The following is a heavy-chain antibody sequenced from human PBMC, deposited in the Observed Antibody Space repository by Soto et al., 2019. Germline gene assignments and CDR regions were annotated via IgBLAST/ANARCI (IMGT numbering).Heavy chain of an antibody. D-gene: IGHD3-9*01. CDR3: ARGEYFDSALDY. Sequence: SVKVSFKASCYTFTSYGISWVRQAPGQGLEWMGWISAYNGNTNYAQKLRGRVTMTTDTSTSTAYMELRSLRSDDTAVYYCARGEYFDSALDYWGQGTLVTVSS. CDR1: CYTFTSYG. V-gene: IGHV1-18*01. J-gene: IGHJ4*02. CDR2: ISAYNGNT.